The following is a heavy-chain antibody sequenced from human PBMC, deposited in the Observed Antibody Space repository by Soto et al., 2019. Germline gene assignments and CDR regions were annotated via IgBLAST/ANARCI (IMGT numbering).Heavy chain of an antibody. J-gene: IGHJ4*02. V-gene: IGHV5-51*01. Sequence: EVQLVQSAAEVKKPGESLKISCKASGYSFTSYWIGWVRQMPGKGLEWMGIIYPGDSDTRYSPSFQGQVTISADKSINTDYLQWSRLKASDTAMYFCARRRTTVTPDYWGQGTLVTVSS. CDR1: GYSFTSYW. D-gene: IGHD4-17*01. CDR2: IYPGDSDT. CDR3: ARRRTTVTPDY.